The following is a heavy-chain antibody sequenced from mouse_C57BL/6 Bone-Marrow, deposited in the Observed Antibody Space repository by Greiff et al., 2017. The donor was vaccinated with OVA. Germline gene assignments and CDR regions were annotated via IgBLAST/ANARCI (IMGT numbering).Heavy chain of an antibody. J-gene: IGHJ4*01. D-gene: IGHD1-1*02. CDR2: IDPENGDT. CDR3: TTLAVEYYAMDY. V-gene: IGHV14-4*01. Sequence: EVQLQQSGAELVRPGASVKLSCTASGFNIKDDYMHWVKQRPEQGLEWIGWIDPENGDTEYASKFQGKATITADTSSNTAYLQLSSLTSEDTAVYYCTTLAVEYYAMDYWGPGTSVTVSS. CDR1: GFNIKDDY.